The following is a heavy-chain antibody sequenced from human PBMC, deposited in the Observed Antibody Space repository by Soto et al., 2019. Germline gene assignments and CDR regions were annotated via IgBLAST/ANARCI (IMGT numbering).Heavy chain of an antibody. CDR3: AKGVDFWSGSATAYYGMDV. V-gene: IGHV3-30*18. Sequence: GGSLRLSCAASGFTFSSYGMHWVRQAPGKGLEWVAVISYDGSNKYYADSVKGRFTISRDNSKNTLYLQMNSLRAEDTAVYYCAKGVDFWSGSATAYYGMDVWGQGTTVTVSS. CDR2: ISYDGSNK. D-gene: IGHD3-3*01. J-gene: IGHJ6*02. CDR1: GFTFSSYG.